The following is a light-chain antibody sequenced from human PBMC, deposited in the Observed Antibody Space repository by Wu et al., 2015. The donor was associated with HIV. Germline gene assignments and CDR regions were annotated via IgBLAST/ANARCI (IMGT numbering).Light chain of an antibody. V-gene: IGKV3-20*01. CDR2: ATS. CDR1: QSVSRSY. J-gene: IGKJ2*03. CDR3: QQYDSSPYS. Sequence: EIVLTQSPGTLSLSPGERATLSCRASQSVSRSYLTWYQQKPGQAPRLLIYATSSRATGIPDRFSGSGSGTDFTLTISRLEPEDFAVYYCQQYDSSPYSFGQGTKAGDQT.